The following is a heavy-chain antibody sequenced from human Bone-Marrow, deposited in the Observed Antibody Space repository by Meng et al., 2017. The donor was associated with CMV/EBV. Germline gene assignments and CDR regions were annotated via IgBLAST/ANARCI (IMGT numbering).Heavy chain of an antibody. J-gene: IGHJ5*02. V-gene: IGHV1-2*02. D-gene: IGHD4-23*01. Sequence: ASVKVSCKASGYTFTGYYMHWVRQAPGQGLEWMGWINPNSGGTNYAQKFQGRVTMTRDTSISTAYMELSSLRSEDTAVYYCARGGGNARINWFDPWGQGTLVTVSS. CDR3: ARGGGNARINWFDP. CDR1: GYTFTGYY. CDR2: INPNSGGT.